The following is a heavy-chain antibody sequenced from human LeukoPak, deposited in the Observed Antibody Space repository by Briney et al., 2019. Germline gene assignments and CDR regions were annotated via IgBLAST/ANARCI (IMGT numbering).Heavy chain of an antibody. Sequence: SETLSLTCTVSGDSISGYYWSWIRQPPGKGLEWIGYVYYSGSTSYNPSLKSRVTISVDTSKNQIFLKLSSVTDADTAVYYCARVGLSGGSGSYYATHFDYWGQGTLVTVSS. CDR2: VYYSGST. J-gene: IGHJ4*02. V-gene: IGHV4-59*01. D-gene: IGHD3-10*01. CDR3: ARVGLSGGSGSYYATHFDY. CDR1: GDSISGYY.